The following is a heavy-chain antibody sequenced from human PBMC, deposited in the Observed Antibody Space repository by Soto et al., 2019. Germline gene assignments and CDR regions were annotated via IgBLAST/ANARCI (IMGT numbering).Heavy chain of an antibody. Sequence: EVQLVESGGGLVQPGGSLRLSCAASGFTFSSYDMHWVRQATGKGLEWVSAIGTAGDTYYPGSVKGRFTISRENAKNSLYLQRNSLRAGHTAVYYCARGGLWGSYRQDAFDIWGQGTMVTVSS. CDR1: GFTFSSYD. CDR3: ARGGLWGSYRQDAFDI. D-gene: IGHD3-16*02. V-gene: IGHV3-13*01. CDR2: IGTAGDT. J-gene: IGHJ3*02.